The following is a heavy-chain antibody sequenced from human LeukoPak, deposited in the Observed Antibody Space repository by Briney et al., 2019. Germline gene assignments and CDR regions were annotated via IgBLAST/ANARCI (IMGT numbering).Heavy chain of an antibody. V-gene: IGHV1-18*01. CDR2: ISAYNGNI. Sequence: ASVKVSCKASGYTFITYGISWVRQAPGQGLEWMGWISAYNGNINYAQKLQGRVTMTTDTSTSTVYMELRSLRSDDTAVYYCARDPAGAGQGYFDNWGQGTLVTVSS. CDR1: GYTFITYG. CDR3: ARDPAGAGQGYFDN. J-gene: IGHJ4*02. D-gene: IGHD6-13*01.